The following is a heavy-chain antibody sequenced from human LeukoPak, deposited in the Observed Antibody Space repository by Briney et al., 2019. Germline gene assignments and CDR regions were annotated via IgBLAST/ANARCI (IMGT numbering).Heavy chain of an antibody. CDR2: IKADGSGK. J-gene: IGHJ2*01. CDR3: ARVSIGAWYFDL. Sequence: PGGSLRLSCVASGFTFSSSWMTWVRQAPGMGLERVANIKADGSGKYYVDSVRGRFSISRDNAKNTQYLQMNRLGAEDTAVYYCARVSIGAWYFDLWGRGTLVTVSS. V-gene: IGHV3-7*01. CDR1: GFTFSSSW. D-gene: IGHD3-16*01.